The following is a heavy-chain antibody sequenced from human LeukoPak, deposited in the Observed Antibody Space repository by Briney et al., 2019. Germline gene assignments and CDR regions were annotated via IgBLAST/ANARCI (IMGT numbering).Heavy chain of an antibody. CDR1: GFTFSSYA. D-gene: IGHD2-2*01. CDR3: AKDPYCSSTSCYFAFDY. Sequence: GGSLRLSCAAAGFTFSSYAMSWVRQAPGKGLEWVSAISGSGGSTYYADSVKGRFTISIDNAKNTLYLQMNSLRAEDTDVYYCAKDPYCSSTSCYFAFDYWGQGTLVTVSS. J-gene: IGHJ4*02. V-gene: IGHV3-23*01. CDR2: ISGSGGST.